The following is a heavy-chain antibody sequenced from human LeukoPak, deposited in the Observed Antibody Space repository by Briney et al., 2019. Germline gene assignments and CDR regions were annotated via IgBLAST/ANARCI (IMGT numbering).Heavy chain of an antibody. Sequence: ASVKVSCKASGGTFSSYAISWVRQAPGHGLEWMGRIIPILGIANYAQKFQGRVTITADKSTSTAYMELSSLRSEDTAVYYCASLGRDTTFFYYWGQGTLVTVSS. J-gene: IGHJ4*02. CDR2: IIPILGIA. CDR3: ASLGRDTTFFYY. CDR1: GGTFSSYA. V-gene: IGHV1-69*04. D-gene: IGHD3-16*01.